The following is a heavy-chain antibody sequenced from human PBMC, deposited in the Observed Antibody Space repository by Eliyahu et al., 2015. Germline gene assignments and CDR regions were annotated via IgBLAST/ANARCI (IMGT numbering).Heavy chain of an antibody. Sequence: QVQLQESGPGLVKPSQXLSLXCTVXXGSIXSGXYYXSWIRQPPGKGLEWIGYIYYSGSTYYNPSLKSRVTISVDTSKNQFSLKLSSVTAADTAVYYCARVNYDYVWGSYRYTRFDPWGQGTLVTVSS. CDR1: XGSIXSGXYY. CDR2: IYYSGST. J-gene: IGHJ5*02. D-gene: IGHD3-16*02. V-gene: IGHV4-30-4*01. CDR3: ARVNYDYVWGSYRYTRFDP.